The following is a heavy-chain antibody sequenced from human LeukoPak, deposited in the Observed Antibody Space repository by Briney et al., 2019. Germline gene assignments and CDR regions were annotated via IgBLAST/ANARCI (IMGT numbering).Heavy chain of an antibody. CDR2: IYYSGST. J-gene: IGHJ6*02. V-gene: IGHV4-59*01. CDR1: GFTFSDYY. Sequence: GSLRLSCAASGFTFSDYYMSWIRQPPGKGLEWIGYIYYSGSTNYNPSLKSRVTISVDTSKNQFSLKLSSVTAADTAVYYCAREIYYYDSSGYYHNNYYGMDVWGQGTTVTVSS. CDR3: AREIYYYDSSGYYHNNYYGMDV. D-gene: IGHD3-22*01.